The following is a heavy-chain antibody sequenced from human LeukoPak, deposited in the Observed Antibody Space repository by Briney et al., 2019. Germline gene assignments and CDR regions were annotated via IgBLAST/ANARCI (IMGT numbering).Heavy chain of an antibody. CDR1: GGSISSGGYY. V-gene: IGHV4-31*03. D-gene: IGHD4-17*01. J-gene: IGHJ4*02. Sequence: KPSETLSLTCTVSGGSISSGGYYWSWIRQHPGKGLEWIGYIYYSGSTYYNPSLKSRVTISVDTSKNQFSLKLSSVTAADTAVYYCARVSPHDYGDPNYFDYWGQGTLVTVSS. CDR3: ARVSPHDYGDPNYFDY. CDR2: IYYSGST.